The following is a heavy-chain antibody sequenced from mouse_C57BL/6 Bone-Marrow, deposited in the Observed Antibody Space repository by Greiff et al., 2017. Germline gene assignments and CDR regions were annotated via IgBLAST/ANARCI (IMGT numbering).Heavy chain of an antibody. CDR1: GYSITSGYY. CDR3: ASGARWLQGEFAD. D-gene: IGHD2-3*01. J-gene: IGHJ3*01. V-gene: IGHV3-6*01. Sequence: EVKLVESGPGLVQPSQSLSLTCSVTGYSITSGYYWNWIRQFPGNKLECMGYISYDGSNNYNPSLKNRISIARDTSKNQFFLALNSVTTEDTATYDCASGARWLQGEFADWGEGTLVTVSA. CDR2: ISYDGSN.